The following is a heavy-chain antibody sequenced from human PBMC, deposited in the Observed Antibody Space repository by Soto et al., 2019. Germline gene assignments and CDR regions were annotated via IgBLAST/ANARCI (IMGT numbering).Heavy chain of an antibody. D-gene: IGHD3-3*01. Sequence: ASVKVSCKASGYTFTSYDINWVRQATGQGLEWMGWMNPNSGNTGYAQKFQGRVTMTRNTSISTAYMELSSLRSEDTAVYYCARPGRGYDFWSGYYTSYYYYGMDVWGQGTTVTVSS. CDR1: GYTFTSYD. J-gene: IGHJ6*02. CDR2: MNPNSGNT. V-gene: IGHV1-8*01. CDR3: ARPGRGYDFWSGYYTSYYYYGMDV.